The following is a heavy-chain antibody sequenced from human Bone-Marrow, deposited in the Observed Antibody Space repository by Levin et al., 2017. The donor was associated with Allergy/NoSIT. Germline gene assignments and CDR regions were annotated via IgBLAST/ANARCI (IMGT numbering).Heavy chain of an antibody. CDR1: GFTSSNYA. CDR2: ITSSGGST. D-gene: IGHD6-13*01. Sequence: LSLTCAASGFTSSNYAITWVRQAPGKGLEWVSSITSSGGSTYCADSVKGRFTISRDNVKKSLYLQMNSLRGEDTAVYYCAREGSWSSTWLGNYYFDYWGQGTLVTVSS. J-gene: IGHJ4*02. CDR3: AREGSWSSTWLGNYYFDY. V-gene: IGHV3-23*01.